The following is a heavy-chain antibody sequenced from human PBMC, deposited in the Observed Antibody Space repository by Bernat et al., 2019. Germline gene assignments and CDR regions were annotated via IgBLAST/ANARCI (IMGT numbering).Heavy chain of an antibody. CDR3: ARRGMVRGVTLGGFDY. CDR2: INAGNGNT. V-gene: IGHV1-3*01. J-gene: IGHJ4*02. Sequence: QVQLVQSGAEVKKPGASVKVSCKASGYTFTSYAMHWVRQAPGQRLEWMGWINAGNGNTKYSQKFQGRVTITRDTSASTAYMELSSLRSEDTAVYYCARRGMVRGVTLGGFDYWGQGTLVTVSS. CDR1: GYTFTSYA. D-gene: IGHD3-10*01.